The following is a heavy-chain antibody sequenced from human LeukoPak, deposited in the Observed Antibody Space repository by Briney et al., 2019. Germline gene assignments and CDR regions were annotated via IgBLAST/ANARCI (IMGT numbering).Heavy chain of an antibody. CDR1: GGSISNYY. CDR3: ARRRGDYGSGELNI. CDR2: IYYSGST. D-gene: IGHD3-10*01. J-gene: IGHJ3*02. Sequence: SETLSLTCTISGGSISNYYWYWIRQPPGKGLEWIGSIYYSGSTNYNPSLKSRVTISVDASKNQFSLKLSSVTAAGTAIYYCARRRGDYGSGELNIWGQGTMVTVSS. V-gene: IGHV4-59*08.